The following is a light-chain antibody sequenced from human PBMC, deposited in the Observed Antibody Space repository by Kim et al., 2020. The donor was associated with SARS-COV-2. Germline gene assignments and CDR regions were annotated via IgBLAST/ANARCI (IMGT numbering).Light chain of an antibody. CDR2: DND. CDR3: GTWDTSLSVGV. CDR1: NSNIGNNY. V-gene: IGLV1-51*01. Sequence: GQKVTISCSGSNSNIGNNYVSWYQQLPGTAPKLLIYDNDQRPSGIPDRFSGSKSGTSATLGITGLQTGDEADYYCGTWDTSLSVGVFGGGTQLTVL. J-gene: IGLJ3*02.